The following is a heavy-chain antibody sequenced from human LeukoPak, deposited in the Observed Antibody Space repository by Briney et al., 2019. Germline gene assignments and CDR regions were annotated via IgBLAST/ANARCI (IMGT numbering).Heavy chain of an antibody. CDR3: VRHQDSYGYALDI. J-gene: IGHJ3*02. Sequence: GGSLRLSCAASGFSFSSYWMAWVRQAPGKGLEWVANIKQDGSEKYYVDSVKGRLTISRDNAKNSLYLQMNSLRADDTAVFYCVRHQDSYGYALDIWAKGQWSPSLQ. D-gene: IGHD5-18*01. V-gene: IGHV3-7*01. CDR1: GFSFSSYW. CDR2: IKQDGSEK.